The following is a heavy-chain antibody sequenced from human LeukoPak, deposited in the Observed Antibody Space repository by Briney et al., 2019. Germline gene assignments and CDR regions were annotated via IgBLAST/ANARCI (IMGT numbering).Heavy chain of an antibody. CDR2: INTNTGNP. Sequence: ASVKVSCKASGYTFTSYAMNWVRQAPGQGLEWIGWINTNTGNPTYAQGFTGRFVFSLDTSVSTAYLQISSLKAEDTAVYYCAARGDDYGDYGNFDYWGQGTLVTVSS. J-gene: IGHJ4*02. CDR3: AARGDDYGDYGNFDY. D-gene: IGHD4-17*01. V-gene: IGHV7-4-1*02. CDR1: GYTFTSYA.